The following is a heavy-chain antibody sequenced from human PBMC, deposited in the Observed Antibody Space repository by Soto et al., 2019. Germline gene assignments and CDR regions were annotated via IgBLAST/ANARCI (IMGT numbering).Heavy chain of an antibody. J-gene: IGHJ3*02. D-gene: IGHD2-21*01. Sequence: EVQLVESGGGLVKPGGSLRLSCAASGFTFSNAWMSWVRQAPGKGLEWVGRIKSKTDGGTTDYAAPVKGRFTISRDDFKNTLYMQMNSLKTEDTAVYYCTSPYCGGDCYLFPDDAFDIWGQGTMVTVSS. CDR1: GFTFSNAW. CDR2: IKSKTDGGTT. V-gene: IGHV3-15*01. CDR3: TSPYCGGDCYLFPDDAFDI.